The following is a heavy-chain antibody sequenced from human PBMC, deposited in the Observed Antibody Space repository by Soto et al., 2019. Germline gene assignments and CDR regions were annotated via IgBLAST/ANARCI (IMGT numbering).Heavy chain of an antibody. CDR3: AKDVYCSGGSCFSDFDY. J-gene: IGHJ4*02. CDR2: ISGGGAGT. V-gene: IGHV3-23*01. CDR1: GFTFGNYA. D-gene: IGHD2-15*01. Sequence: EVPLLESGGGLVQPGGSLRLSCAASGFTFGNYAMSWVRQAPGKGLEWVSSISGGGAGTYYADSVKGRFTISRDNSKNTLYLQMNSLRVEDTALYYCAKDVYCSGGSCFSDFDYWGQGTLVTVSS.